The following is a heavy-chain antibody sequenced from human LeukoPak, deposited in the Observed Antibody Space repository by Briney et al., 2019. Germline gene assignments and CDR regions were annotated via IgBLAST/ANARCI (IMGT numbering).Heavy chain of an antibody. Sequence: SETLSLTCTVSGGSISSYYWSWIRQPPGKGLEWIGYIYYSGSTNYNPSLKSRVTISVDTSKNQFSLKLSSVTAADTAVYYCARVFRGSYYFDYWGQGTLVTVSS. CDR2: IYYSGST. V-gene: IGHV4-59*01. J-gene: IGHJ4*02. CDR3: ARVFRGSYYFDY. CDR1: GGSISSYY. D-gene: IGHD1-26*01.